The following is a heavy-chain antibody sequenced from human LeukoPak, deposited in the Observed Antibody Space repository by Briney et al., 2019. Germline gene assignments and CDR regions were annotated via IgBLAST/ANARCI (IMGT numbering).Heavy chain of an antibody. CDR1: GGSISSYY. Sequence: SETLSLTCTVSGGSISSYYWSWIRQPPGKGLEWIGYIYYSGSTNYNPSLKSRVTISVDTSKNQFSLKLSSVTAADTAVYYCASSYSSGWYAFDYWGQGTLVTVSS. V-gene: IGHV4-59*08. J-gene: IGHJ4*02. CDR3: ASSYSSGWYAFDY. CDR2: IYYSGST. D-gene: IGHD6-19*01.